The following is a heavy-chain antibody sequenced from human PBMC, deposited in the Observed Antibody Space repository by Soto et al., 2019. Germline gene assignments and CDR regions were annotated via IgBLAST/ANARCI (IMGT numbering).Heavy chain of an antibody. V-gene: IGHV1-2*02. CDR3: ARALGYCSSTSCYPYNWFDP. D-gene: IGHD2-2*01. CDR2: INPNSGGT. J-gene: IGHJ5*02. Sequence: GASVKVSCKASGYTFTGYYMHWVRQAPGQGLEWMGWINPNSGGTNYAQKFQGRVTMTRDTSISTAYMELSRLRSDDTAVYYCARALGYCSSTSCYPYNWFDPWGQGTLVTVSS. CDR1: GYTFTGYY.